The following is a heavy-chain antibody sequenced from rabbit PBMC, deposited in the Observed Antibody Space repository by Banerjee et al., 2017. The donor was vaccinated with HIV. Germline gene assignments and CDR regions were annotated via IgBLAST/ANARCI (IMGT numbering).Heavy chain of an antibody. D-gene: IGHD8-1*01. V-gene: IGHV1S45*01. CDR2: IGASSGRT. Sequence: QQQLEESGGDLVKPGASLTLTCTASGFTISVYWICWVRQAPGKGLEWIGCIGASSGRTYYASWAKGRFTISKTSSATVTLQMTSLTAADTATYFCASDTTDSIYAYKLWGPGTLVTVS. CDR1: GFTISVYW. J-gene: IGHJ6*01. CDR3: ASDTTDSIYAYKL.